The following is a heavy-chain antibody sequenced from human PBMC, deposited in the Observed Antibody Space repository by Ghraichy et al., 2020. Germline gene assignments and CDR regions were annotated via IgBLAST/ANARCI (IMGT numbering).Heavy chain of an antibody. D-gene: IGHD3-9*01. Sequence: GGSLRLSCAASGFTFSSYAMHWVRQAPGKGLEYVSAISSNGGSTYYANSVKGRFTISRDNSKNTLYLQMGSLRAEDMAVYYCARGRGIRYFDWLLSFDYWGQGTLVTVSS. CDR1: GFTFSSYA. V-gene: IGHV3-64*01. CDR3: ARGRGIRYFDWLLSFDY. CDR2: ISSNGGST. J-gene: IGHJ4*02.